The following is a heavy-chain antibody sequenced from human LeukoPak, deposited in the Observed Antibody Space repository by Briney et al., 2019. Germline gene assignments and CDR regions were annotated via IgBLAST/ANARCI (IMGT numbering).Heavy chain of an antibody. CDR1: GGSFSGYY. Sequence: SETLSLTCAVSGGSFSGYYWSWIRQPPGKGLEWIGEINHGGSTNYNPSLKSGVTISVDTAKNQFSLQLNSVTPEDTALYYCARGGLVRGTINSLIAFDIWGQGIMVTVSS. CDR3: ARGGLVRGTINSLIAFDI. D-gene: IGHD3-10*01. CDR2: INHGGST. V-gene: IGHV4-34*01. J-gene: IGHJ3*02.